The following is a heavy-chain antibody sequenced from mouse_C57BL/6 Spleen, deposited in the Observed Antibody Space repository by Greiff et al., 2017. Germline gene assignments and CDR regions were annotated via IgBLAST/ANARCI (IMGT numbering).Heavy chain of an antibody. J-gene: IGHJ3*01. CDR3: AKAYYDYPWFAY. Sequence: EVQLQQSGPELVKPGASVKISCKASGYTFTDYYMNWVKQSHGKSLEWIGDINPNNGGTSYNQKFKGKATLTVDKSSSTAYMELRSLTSEDSAVYYCAKAYYDYPWFAYWGQGTLVTVSA. D-gene: IGHD2-4*01. CDR1: GYTFTDYY. CDR2: INPNNGGT. V-gene: IGHV1-26*01.